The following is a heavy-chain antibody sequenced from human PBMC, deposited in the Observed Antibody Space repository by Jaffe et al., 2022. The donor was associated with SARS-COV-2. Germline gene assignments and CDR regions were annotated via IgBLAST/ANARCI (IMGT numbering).Heavy chain of an antibody. J-gene: IGHJ4*02. Sequence: EVQLVESGGGLVQPGGSLRLSCAASGFTFSDHYMDWVRQAPGKGLEWVGRTRNKANSYTTEYAASVKGRFTISRDDSKNSLYLQMNSLKTEDTAVYYCVILWSMGYFDYWGQGTLVTVSS. D-gene: IGHD3-10*01. CDR2: TRNKANSYTT. V-gene: IGHV3-72*01. CDR3: VILWSMGYFDY. CDR1: GFTFSDHY.